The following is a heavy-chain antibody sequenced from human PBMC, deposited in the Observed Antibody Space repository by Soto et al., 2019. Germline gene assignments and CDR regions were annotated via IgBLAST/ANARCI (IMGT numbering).Heavy chain of an antibody. V-gene: IGHV3-21*01. CDR3: ARVGTGSSTPLGI. CDR1: GFMFTRST. CDR2: ITSASDYI. Sequence: GGSLRLSCVASGFMFTRSTMNWVRQAPGKGLEWVSSITSASDYIFYADSVKGRFTISRDNAKNSLYLQINSLRAEDTAVYYCARVGTGSSTPLGIWGQGTMVTVSS. D-gene: IGHD3-9*01. J-gene: IGHJ3*02.